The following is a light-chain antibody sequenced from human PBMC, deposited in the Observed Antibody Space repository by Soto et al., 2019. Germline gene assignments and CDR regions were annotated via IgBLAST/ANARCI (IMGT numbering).Light chain of an antibody. J-gene: IGKJ1*01. CDR3: QCYSSYPWT. Sequence: DIQMTQSPSTLSASVGDRVSITCRASQSVDRYLAWYQQKPGKAPRLLIYDASTLQSGVPSRFSGSGSGTEFSLTISSLQPDDFGTYYCQCYSSYPWTFGQGTRWIS. V-gene: IGKV1-5*01. CDR1: QSVDRY. CDR2: DAS.